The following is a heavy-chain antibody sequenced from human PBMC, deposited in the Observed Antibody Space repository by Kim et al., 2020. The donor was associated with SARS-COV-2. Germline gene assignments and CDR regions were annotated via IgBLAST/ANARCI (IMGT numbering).Heavy chain of an antibody. CDR2: IKQDGSDK. D-gene: IGHD1-26*01. CDR1: GFNFSTYW. V-gene: IGHV3-7*04. CDR3: ARGGLRSYYVY. Sequence: GGSLRLSCAASGFNFSTYWMTWVRQAPGKGLEWVANIKQDGSDKYYVDSVRGRFSISRDNAKNSVYLQLNSLRAEDTAVYYCARGGLRSYYVYWGQGTLVTVSS. J-gene: IGHJ4*02.